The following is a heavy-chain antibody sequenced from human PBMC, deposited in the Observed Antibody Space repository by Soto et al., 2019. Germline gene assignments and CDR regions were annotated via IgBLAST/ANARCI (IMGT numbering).Heavy chain of an antibody. CDR3: AKIKGAITFLHFDT. J-gene: IGHJ4*02. CDR1: TSNLKNYA. CDR2: LTDTGGST. D-gene: IGHD3-16*01. V-gene: IGHV3-23*01. Sequence: GGSLRLSCVDSTSNLKNYAMAWVRQAPGRGLEWVSALTDTGGSTYYAASVKGRFTISRDNSRNTLFLQMDRLRVDDTAVYYCAKIKGAITFLHFDTWGQGTLVTVSS.